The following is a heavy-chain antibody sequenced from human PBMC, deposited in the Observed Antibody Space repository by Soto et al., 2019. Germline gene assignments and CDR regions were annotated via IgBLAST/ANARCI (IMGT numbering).Heavy chain of an antibody. CDR3: AIPHMTTVTRRVVASAFDI. V-gene: IGHV1-69*13. D-gene: IGHD4-17*01. CDR1: GGTFSSYA. Sequence: GASVKVSWKASGGTFSSYAISWVRQAPGQGLEWMGGIIPIFGTANYAQKFQGRVTITADESTSTAYMELSSLRSEDTAVYYCAIPHMTTVTRRVVASAFDIWGQGTMVTVSS. J-gene: IGHJ3*02. CDR2: IIPIFGTA.